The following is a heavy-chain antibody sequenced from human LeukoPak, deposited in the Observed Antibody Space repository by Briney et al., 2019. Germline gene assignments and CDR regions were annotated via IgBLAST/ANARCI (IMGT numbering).Heavy chain of an antibody. CDR1: GFTFSSYE. V-gene: IGHV3-74*01. Sequence: GGSLRLSCAASGFTFSSYEMNWVRQAPGKGLIWVSRVNGDGTGTIYADSVKGRFTISRDNSKNTLYLQMNSLRADDTAVYYCARRAGAYSHPYDYWGQGTLVTVSS. CDR3: ARRAGAYSHPYDY. J-gene: IGHJ4*02. CDR2: VNGDGTGT. D-gene: IGHD4/OR15-4a*01.